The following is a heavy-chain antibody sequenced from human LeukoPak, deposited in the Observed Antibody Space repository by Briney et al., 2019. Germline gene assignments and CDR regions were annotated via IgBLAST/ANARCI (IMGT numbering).Heavy chain of an antibody. CDR2: IYPGDSDT. Sequence: GESLKISCKGSGYSFTTYWIGWVRQMPGKGLEWMGIIYPGDSDTRYSPSFQGQVTISADKSFITAYLQWSSLKASDTAMYYCARLMATAAIDSSYMDVWGKGTTVTVSS. CDR1: GYSFTTYW. CDR3: ARLMATAAIDSSYMDV. D-gene: IGHD2-2*01. J-gene: IGHJ6*03. V-gene: IGHV5-51*01.